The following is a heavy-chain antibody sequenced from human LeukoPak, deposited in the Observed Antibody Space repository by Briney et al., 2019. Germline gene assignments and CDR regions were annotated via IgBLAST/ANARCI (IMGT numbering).Heavy chain of an antibody. Sequence: GGSLSLFCAASGFPFSSYAMRWARQARGKGLEWVSAISGSGGSTYYADSVKGRFTISRDNSKNTLYLQMNSLRAEDTAVYYCAKAVGYSYGLMGPWGQGTLVTVSS. V-gene: IGHV3-23*01. CDR1: GFPFSSYA. CDR2: ISGSGGST. D-gene: IGHD5-18*01. J-gene: IGHJ5*02. CDR3: AKAVGYSYGLMGP.